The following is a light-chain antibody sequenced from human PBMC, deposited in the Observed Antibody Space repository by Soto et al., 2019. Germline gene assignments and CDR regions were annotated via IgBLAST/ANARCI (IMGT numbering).Light chain of an antibody. CDR1: SSDVGSYNL. V-gene: IGLV2-23*01. Sequence: QSVLTQPASVSGSPGQSITISCTGTSSDVGSYNLVSWYQHHPGKAPKLMIYEGSKRPSGVSNRFSGSRSGNTASLAISGLQAEDEADYYCCSYAGYSTLIFGEGTKLTVL. J-gene: IGLJ2*01. CDR3: CSYAGYSTLI. CDR2: EGS.